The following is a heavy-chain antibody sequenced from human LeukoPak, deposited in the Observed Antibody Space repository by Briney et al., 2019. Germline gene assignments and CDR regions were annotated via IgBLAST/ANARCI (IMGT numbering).Heavy chain of an antibody. CDR1: GFTFSSYS. Sequence: GGSLRLSCAASGFTFSSYSMSWVRQAPGKGLEWVSVISGNGGDTFYADSVKGRFTISRDSSKNTLYLQMNSLRAEDTAVYYCARDIREWSGSYYPDYWGQGTLVTVSS. J-gene: IGHJ4*02. V-gene: IGHV3-23*01. CDR3: ARDIREWSGSYYPDY. CDR2: ISGNGGDT. D-gene: IGHD1-26*01.